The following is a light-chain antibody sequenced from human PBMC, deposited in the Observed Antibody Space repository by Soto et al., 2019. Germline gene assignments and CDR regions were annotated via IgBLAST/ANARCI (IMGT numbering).Light chain of an antibody. V-gene: IGLV2-23*02. CDR3: CSYAGSSTFYV. CDR1: SSDVGSYNL. CDR2: EVS. J-gene: IGLJ1*01. Sequence: SLLTPPAPVSGSPGPSITIPCTGNSSDVGSYNLVSWYQQHPGKAPKLMIYEVSKRPSGVSNRFSGSKSGNTASLTISGLQAEDEADYYCCSYAGSSTFYVFGTGTKVTVL.